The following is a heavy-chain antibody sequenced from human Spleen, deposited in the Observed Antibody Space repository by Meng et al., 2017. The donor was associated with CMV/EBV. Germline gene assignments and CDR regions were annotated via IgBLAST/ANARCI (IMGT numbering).Heavy chain of an antibody. D-gene: IGHD1-26*01. Sequence: SETLSLTCSVSGGSISSAYNYWSWIRQPPGKGLEWIGYIYYSGNTYYNPSLRSRVSISADMSKNQFSLRLTSVTAADTALYYCARASGATTRDAFDIWGQGTMVTVSS. CDR2: IYYSGNT. CDR1: GGSISSAYNY. V-gene: IGHV4-30-4*08. J-gene: IGHJ3*02. CDR3: ARASGATTRDAFDI.